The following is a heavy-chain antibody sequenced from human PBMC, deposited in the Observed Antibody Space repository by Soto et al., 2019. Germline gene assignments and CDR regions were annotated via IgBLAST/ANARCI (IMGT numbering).Heavy chain of an antibody. CDR1: GYSFTSYW. D-gene: IGHD6-13*01. Sequence: GESLKISCKGSGYSFTSYWIGWVRQMPGKDLEWMGIIYPGDSDTRYSPSFQGQVTISADKSISTAYLQWSSLRASDTAMYYCARQRIAAAPPPSCYYYGMDVWGQETTFRVSS. J-gene: IGHJ6*01. V-gene: IGHV5-51*01. CDR2: IYPGDSDT. CDR3: ARQRIAAAPPPSCYYYGMDV.